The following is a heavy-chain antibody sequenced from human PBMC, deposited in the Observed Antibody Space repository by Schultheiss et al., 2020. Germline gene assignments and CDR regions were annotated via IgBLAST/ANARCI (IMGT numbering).Heavy chain of an antibody. Sequence: GESLKISCAASGFTFASYSMTWVRQAPGKGLEWVSYISSSSSTIYYADSVKGRFTISRDNSKNTLYLQMNSLRDEDTAVYYCLTQGAPYDSSGYGTRDYWGRGTLVTVSS. J-gene: IGHJ4*02. V-gene: IGHV3-48*02. CDR1: GFTFASYS. D-gene: IGHD3-22*01. CDR2: ISSSSSTI. CDR3: LTQGAPYDSSGYGTRDY.